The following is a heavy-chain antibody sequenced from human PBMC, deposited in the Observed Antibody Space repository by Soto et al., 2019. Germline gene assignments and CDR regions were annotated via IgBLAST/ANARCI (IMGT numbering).Heavy chain of an antibody. Sequence: GVSLRLSCAASGFTFDDYAMHWVRQAPGKGLEWVSGISWNSGSIGYADSVKGRFTISRDNAKNSLYLQMNSLRAEDTALYYCAKDKMVRGGRSAFDIWGQGTMVTVSS. J-gene: IGHJ3*02. CDR2: ISWNSGSI. D-gene: IGHD3-10*01. V-gene: IGHV3-9*01. CDR1: GFTFDDYA. CDR3: AKDKMVRGGRSAFDI.